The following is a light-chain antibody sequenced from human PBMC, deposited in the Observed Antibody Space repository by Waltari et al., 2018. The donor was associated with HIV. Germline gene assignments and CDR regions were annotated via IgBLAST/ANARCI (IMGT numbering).Light chain of an antibody. CDR3: QSYDITLSASVV. Sequence: QSVLTQPPSVSGAPGQRVTISCTGSTSNIGADYDVHWYQQIPGTAPKLLISGNKEPASGVPDRFSASKSGTSASLTITGLQAEDEADYFCQSYDITLSASVVFGGGTKLTVL. J-gene: IGLJ2*01. V-gene: IGLV1-40*01. CDR1: TSNIGADYD. CDR2: GNK.